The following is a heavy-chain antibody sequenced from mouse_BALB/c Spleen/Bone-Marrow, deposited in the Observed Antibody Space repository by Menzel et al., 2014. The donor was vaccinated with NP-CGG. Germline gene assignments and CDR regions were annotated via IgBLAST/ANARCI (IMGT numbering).Heavy chain of an antibody. CDR1: GFTFSSYA. J-gene: IGHJ1*01. V-gene: IGHV5-6-5*01. CDR2: ITSGGST. CDR3: ARGLLLRADWYFDV. Sequence: EVQLVESGGGLVKPGESLKLSCAASGFTFSSYAMSWVRQTPEKRLEWVASITSGGSTYYPDSVKGRFIISRDNARNILYLQMSSLRSEDTAIYYCARGLLLRADWYFDVWGAGTTVTVSS. D-gene: IGHD1-1*01.